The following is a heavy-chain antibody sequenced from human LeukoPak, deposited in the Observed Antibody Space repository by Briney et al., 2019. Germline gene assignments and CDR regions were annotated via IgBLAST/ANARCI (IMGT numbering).Heavy chain of an antibody. CDR1: GYTFTSYY. CDR2: INPSGGST. Sequence: ASVKVSCKASGYTFTSYYMHWVRQAPGQGLEWMGIINPSGGSTSYAQKFRGRVTMTRDTSTSTVYMELSSLRSEDTAVYYCARGSLPNWNYVRFIDYWGQGTLVTVSS. D-gene: IGHD1-7*01. J-gene: IGHJ4*02. V-gene: IGHV1-46*01. CDR3: ARGSLPNWNYVRFIDY.